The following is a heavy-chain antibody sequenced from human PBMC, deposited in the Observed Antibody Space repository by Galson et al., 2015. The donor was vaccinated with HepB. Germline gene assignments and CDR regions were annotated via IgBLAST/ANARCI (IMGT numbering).Heavy chain of an antibody. V-gene: IGHV4-31*03. Sequence: TLSLTCTVSGGSISSGGYYWSWIRQHPGKGLEWIGYIYYSGSTYYNPSLKSRVTISVDTSKNQFSLKLSSVTAADTAVYYCARDASGGMNAFDIWGQGTMVTVSS. D-gene: IGHD2-8*02. CDR3: ARDASGGMNAFDI. CDR2: IYYSGST. J-gene: IGHJ3*02. CDR1: GGSISSGGYY.